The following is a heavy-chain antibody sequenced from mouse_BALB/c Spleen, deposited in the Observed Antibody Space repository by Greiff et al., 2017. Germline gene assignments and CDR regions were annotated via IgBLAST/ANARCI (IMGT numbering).Heavy chain of an antibody. D-gene: IGHD2-14*01. Sequence: VQLQQSGAELAKPGASVKMSCKASGYTFTSYWMHWVKQRPGQGLEWIGYINPSTGYTEYNQKFKDKATLTADKSSSTAYMQLSSLTSEDSAVYYYAREGVQRGYAMDYWGQGTSVTVSS. CDR2: INPSTGYT. CDR3: AREGVQRGYAMDY. V-gene: IGHV1-7*01. CDR1: GYTFTSYW. J-gene: IGHJ4*01.